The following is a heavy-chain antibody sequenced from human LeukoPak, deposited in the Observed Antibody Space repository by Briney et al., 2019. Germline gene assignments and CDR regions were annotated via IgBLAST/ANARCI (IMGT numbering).Heavy chain of an antibody. D-gene: IGHD2-15*01. J-gene: IGHJ6*02. V-gene: IGHV1-18*01. CDR3: AREQDCSGGSCYPPEGYYYGMDV. Sequence: ASVKVSCKASGYTFTSYDINWVRQAAGQGLEWMGWISAYNGNTNYAQKLQGRVTMTTDTSTSTAYMELRSLRSDDTAVYYCAREQDCSGGSCYPPEGYYYGMDVWGQGTTVTVSS. CDR2: ISAYNGNT. CDR1: GYTFTSYD.